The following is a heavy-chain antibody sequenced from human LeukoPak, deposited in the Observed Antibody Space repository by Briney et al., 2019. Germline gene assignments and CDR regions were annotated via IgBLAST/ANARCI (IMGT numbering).Heavy chain of an antibody. CDR1: GLTLDEYG. V-gene: IGHV3-20*01. D-gene: IGHD3-10*01. CDR3: ARVSTMVRGVIDPYYYYYMDV. Sequence: GGSLRLSCAASGLTLDEYGMSWVRQAPGKGLEWVSGINRNGGITGYAESVKGRFTISRDNAKNSLYLQMNSLRAEDTALYHCARVSTMVRGVIDPYYYYYMDVWGKGTTVTISS. CDR2: INRNGGIT. J-gene: IGHJ6*03.